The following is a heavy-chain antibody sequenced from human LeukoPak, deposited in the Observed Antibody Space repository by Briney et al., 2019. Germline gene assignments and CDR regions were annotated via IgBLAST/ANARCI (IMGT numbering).Heavy chain of an antibody. CDR1: GFTFSSYA. D-gene: IGHD2-15*01. J-gene: IGHJ4*02. CDR2: ISYDGSNK. CDR3: ARGGQLLLPSFDY. V-gene: IGHV3-30-3*01. Sequence: GGSLRLSCAASGFTFSSYAMHWVRQAPGKGLEWVAVISYDGSNKYYADSVKGRFTISRDNSKNTLYLQMNSLRAEDTAVYYCARGGQLLLPSFDYWGQGTLATVSS.